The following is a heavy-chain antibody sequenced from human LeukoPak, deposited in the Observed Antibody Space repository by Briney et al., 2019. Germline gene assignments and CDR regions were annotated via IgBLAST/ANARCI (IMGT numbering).Heavy chain of an antibody. Sequence: PGGSLRLSCAASGFTFRSYSMNWVRQAPGKGLEWVSSISSSSSYIYYTDAVKGRFTISRDNDKTSLYLQMNSLRAEDTAVYYWATYPGLTMVRGVIVGMDVWGQGTTVTVSS. V-gene: IGHV3-21*01. CDR3: ATYPGLTMVRGVIVGMDV. CDR1: GFTFRSYS. J-gene: IGHJ6*02. D-gene: IGHD3-10*01. CDR2: ISSSSSYI.